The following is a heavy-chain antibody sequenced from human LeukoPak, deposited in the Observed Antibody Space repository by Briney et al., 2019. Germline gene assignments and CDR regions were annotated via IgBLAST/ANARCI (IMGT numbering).Heavy chain of an antibody. V-gene: IGHV5-51*03. J-gene: IGHJ4*02. CDR2: IYLGDSDS. CDR3: ARLANFDTSGYHLDK. Sequence: AGESLKISCKSSGYTLTNYWIAWVRQLPGKGLEWMGIIYLGDSDSRYSRSFQGQVTFSADKSITTAYLQWSSLKASDTATYYCARLANFDTSGYHLDKWGQGTLVTVPS. CDR1: GYTLTNYW. D-gene: IGHD3-22*01.